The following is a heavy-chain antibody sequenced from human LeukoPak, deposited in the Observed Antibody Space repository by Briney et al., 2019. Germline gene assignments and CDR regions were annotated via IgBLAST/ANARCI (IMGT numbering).Heavy chain of an antibody. J-gene: IGHJ4*02. CDR2: INANSGGT. CDR3: ARGEIDGPDFDQ. CDR1: GYIFTAYY. V-gene: IGHV1-2*02. D-gene: IGHD5-24*01. Sequence: ASVKVSCKASGYIFTAYYMHWVRQAPGQGLEWMGWINANSGGTNYAQKFQGRVTMTRDTSISTAYMEVSGLRSDDTAVYFCARGEIDGPDFDQWGQGTLVTVSS.